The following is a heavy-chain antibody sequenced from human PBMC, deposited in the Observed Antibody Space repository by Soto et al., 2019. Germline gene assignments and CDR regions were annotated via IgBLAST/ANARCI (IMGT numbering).Heavy chain of an antibody. CDR2: IYPGDSDT. Sequence: PGESLKISCKGSGYSFTSYWIGWVRQMPGKGLEWMGIIYPGDSDTRYSPSFQGQVTISADKSISTAYLQWSSLKASDTAMYYCARHIAARTPYYYYYMDFWGKGTTVTVSS. V-gene: IGHV5-51*01. D-gene: IGHD6-6*01. J-gene: IGHJ6*03. CDR3: ARHIAARTPYYYYYMDF. CDR1: GYSFTSYW.